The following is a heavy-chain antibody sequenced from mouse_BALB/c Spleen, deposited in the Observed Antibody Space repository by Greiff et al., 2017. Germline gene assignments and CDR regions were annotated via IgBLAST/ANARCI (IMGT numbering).Heavy chain of an antibody. CDR3: ARWSNYFDY. J-gene: IGHJ2*01. CDR1: GFTFSSFG. V-gene: IGHV5-17*02. Sequence: EVQGVESGGGLVQPGGSRKLSCAASGFTFSSFGMHWVRQAPEKGLEWVAYISSGSSTIYYADTVKGRFTISRDNPKNTLFLQMTSLRSEDTAMYYCARWSNYFDYWGQGTTLTGSS. CDR2: ISSGSSTI.